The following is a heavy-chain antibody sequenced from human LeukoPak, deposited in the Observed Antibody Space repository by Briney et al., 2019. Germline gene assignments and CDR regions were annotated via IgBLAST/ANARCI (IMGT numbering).Heavy chain of an antibody. CDR3: ARHAGIVVVVAATRGMDV. J-gene: IGHJ6*04. CDR1: GFTFSSYG. D-gene: IGHD2-15*01. V-gene: IGHV3-30*03. CDR2: ILYDGSNK. Sequence: GRSLRLSCAASGFTFSSYGMHWVRQAPGKGLEWVAVILYDGSNKYYADSVKGRFTISRDNSKNTLYLQMNSLRAEDTAVYYCARHAGIVVVVAATRGMDVWGKGTTVTVSS.